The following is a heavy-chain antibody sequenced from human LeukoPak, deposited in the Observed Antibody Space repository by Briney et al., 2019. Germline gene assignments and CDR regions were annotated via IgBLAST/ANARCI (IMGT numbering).Heavy chain of an antibody. CDR1: GYTFTSYD. CDR2: MNPNSGNT. CDR3: ARGLSIAAAGNYFDY. Sequence: ASVKVSCKASGYTFTSYDINWVRQATGQGLEWMGWMNPNSGNTGYAQKFQGRVTITKNTSISTAYMELSSLRSEDTAVYYCARGLSIAAAGNYFDYWGQGTLVTVSS. D-gene: IGHD6-13*01. J-gene: IGHJ4*02. V-gene: IGHV1-8*03.